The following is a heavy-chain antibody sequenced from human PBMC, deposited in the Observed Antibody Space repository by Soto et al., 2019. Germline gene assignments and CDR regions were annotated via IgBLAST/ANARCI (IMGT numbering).Heavy chain of an antibody. Sequence: GASVKVSCKPSGYTFNTYYLHWVRQAPGQALEWMGVIHPSGGGTTYAQKFLGRVTVTRDTSTSTVFMELSSLRSEDTAVYYCAREGLVLVPTTVNSDYYYYAMDVWG. CDR1: GYTFNTYY. D-gene: IGHD2-2*01. CDR2: IHPSGGGT. J-gene: IGHJ6*02. CDR3: AREGLVLVPTTVNSDYYYYAMDV. V-gene: IGHV1-46*02.